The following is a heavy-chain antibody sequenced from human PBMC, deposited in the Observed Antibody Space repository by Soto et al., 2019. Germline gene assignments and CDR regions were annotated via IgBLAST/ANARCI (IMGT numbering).Heavy chain of an antibody. Sequence: EAQLVESGGGLVQPGGSLKLSCAASGFSLRDSVMHWVRQVSGKGLEWVSRITSTADTYATAYTASVKGRFTVSRDDSKNTAYLQMNSMKTEDTAVYYCTGSMSFAFDIWGQGTMVHVSS. V-gene: IGHV3-73*01. CDR2: ITSTADTYAT. J-gene: IGHJ3*02. CDR1: GFSLRDSV. CDR3: TGSMSFAFDI.